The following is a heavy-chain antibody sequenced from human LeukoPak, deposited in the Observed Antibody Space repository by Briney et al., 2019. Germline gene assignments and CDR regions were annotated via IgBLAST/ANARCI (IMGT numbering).Heavy chain of an antibody. CDR3: ARDGFGTGSN. V-gene: IGHV3-7*03. D-gene: IGHD3-16*01. J-gene: IGHJ4*02. CDR2: IKQDGSEK. CDR1: GFTFSSHW. Sequence: PGGSLRLSCAASGFTFSSHWMSWVRQAPGKGLEWVANIKQDGSEKNYVDSVKGRFIISRDNAKNSLYLQMNTLRADDTAVYYCARDGFGTGSNWGQGTLVTVSS.